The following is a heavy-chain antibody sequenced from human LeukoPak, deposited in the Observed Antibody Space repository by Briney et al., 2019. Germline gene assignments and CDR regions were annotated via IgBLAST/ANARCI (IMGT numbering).Heavy chain of an antibody. J-gene: IGHJ4*02. V-gene: IGHV3-23*01. Sequence: GGSLRLSCAASGFTFSSFAMTWVRQAPGKGLEWVSGFDGNGPNTYYADSVKGRWTISSDNSRNTLYLEMNILRPEDTAIYYCAKPRTTGLGWAQFDYWGQGSLVTVSS. CDR2: FDGNGPNT. D-gene: IGHD2-8*02. CDR3: AKPRTTGLGWAQFDY. CDR1: GFTFSSFA.